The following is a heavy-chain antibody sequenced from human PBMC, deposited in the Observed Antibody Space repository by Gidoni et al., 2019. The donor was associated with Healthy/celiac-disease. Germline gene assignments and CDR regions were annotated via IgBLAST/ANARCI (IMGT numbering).Heavy chain of an antibody. J-gene: IGHJ3*02. CDR3: ARGDAFDI. Sequence: EVQRVESGGGWVQTGGSRRRGGEASGFTFSSYEMNWVRQAPGKGLGCVSYISISGSTIYYADSVKGRFTISRDNAKNSLYLQMNSLRAEDTAVYYCARGDAFDIWGQGTMVTVSS. CDR1: GFTFSSYE. V-gene: IGHV3-48*03. CDR2: ISISGSTI.